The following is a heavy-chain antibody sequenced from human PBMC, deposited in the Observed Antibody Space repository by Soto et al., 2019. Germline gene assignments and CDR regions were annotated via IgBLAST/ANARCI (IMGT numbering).Heavy chain of an antibody. V-gene: IGHV1-3*01. CDR3: AGSGSSYYDTGANLRLDY. CDR2: INAEHGDT. J-gene: IGHJ4*02. D-gene: IGHD3-22*01. CDR1: GYTFTSFA. Sequence: ASVKVSCKASGYTFTSFAVHWVRQAPGQSLEWVGWINAEHGDTKYSQKFQGRVTFTRDTSASTAYMELSSLTSEDTAVYYCAGSGSSYYDTGANLRLDYWGQGTLVTVSS.